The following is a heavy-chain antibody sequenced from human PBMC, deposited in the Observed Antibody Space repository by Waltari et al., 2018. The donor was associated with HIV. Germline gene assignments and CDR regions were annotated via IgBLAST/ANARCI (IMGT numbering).Heavy chain of an antibody. Sequence: QVQLVQSGAEVKKPGASVKVSCKASGYTFNTYGISWVRQAPGTGLAWMGWIITYNGDPNYAQKFQGRVTMTTDTSTSTAYMELRSLRSDDTAVYYCARADFREWVRNRGDYYYGMDVWGQGTTVTVSS. D-gene: IGHD5-12*01. J-gene: IGHJ6*02. CDR3: ARADFREWVRNRGDYYYGMDV. CDR2: IITYNGDP. CDR1: GYTFNTYG. V-gene: IGHV1-18*01.